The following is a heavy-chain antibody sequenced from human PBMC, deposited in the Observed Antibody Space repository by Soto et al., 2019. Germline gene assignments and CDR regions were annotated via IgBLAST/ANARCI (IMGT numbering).Heavy chain of an antibody. Sequence: QVHLVQSGAEVKRPGASVRLSCRTAGYTFTSYGLHWVRQVRGQRPEWMGWINPANRNTKYSRRLEGRVTIIRDTSANAAYMELDSLRSEDTAVYYCNVRAGTRDYWGQGTLVTVSS. V-gene: IGHV1-3*01. J-gene: IGHJ4*02. CDR3: NVRAGTRDY. CDR1: GYTFTSYG. CDR2: INPANRNT. D-gene: IGHD4-17*01.